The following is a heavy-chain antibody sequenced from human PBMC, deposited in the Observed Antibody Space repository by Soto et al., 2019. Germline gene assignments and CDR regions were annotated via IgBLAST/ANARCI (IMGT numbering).Heavy chain of an antibody. V-gene: IGHV1-69*02. J-gene: IGHJ6*03. CDR3: ARGFWSGLGYYYMDV. CDR2: IIPILGIA. D-gene: IGHD3-3*01. CDR1: GGTFSIYT. Sequence: ASVKVSCKASGGTFSIYTIIWVRQAPGQGLEWMGRIIPILGIANYAQKFQGRVTITADKSTSTAYMELSSLRSEDTAVYYCARGFWSGLGYYYMDVWGKGTTVTVSS.